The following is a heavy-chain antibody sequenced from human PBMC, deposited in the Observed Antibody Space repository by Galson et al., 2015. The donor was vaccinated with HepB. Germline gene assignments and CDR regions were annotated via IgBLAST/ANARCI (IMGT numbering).Heavy chain of an antibody. D-gene: IGHD2-2*01. CDR1: GFTFNNYA. CDR2: ISGSGDDT. V-gene: IGHV3-23*01. J-gene: IGHJ6*02. Sequence: SLRLSCAASGFTFNNYAMTWVRQAPGKGLEWVSGISGSGDDTHYADSVKGRFIISRDNSKNTLYLQMNSLRAEDTAVYYCAKVGCSSTSCPMDVWGQGTTVTVSS. CDR3: AKVGCSSTSCPMDV.